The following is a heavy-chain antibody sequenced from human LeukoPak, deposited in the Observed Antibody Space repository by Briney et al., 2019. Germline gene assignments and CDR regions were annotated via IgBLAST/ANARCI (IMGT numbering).Heavy chain of an antibody. J-gene: IGHJ4*02. D-gene: IGHD4-23*01. CDR2: INNDGSNA. Sequence: GGSLRLSCAASGFTFSNYWMHWVRQAPGKGLIWVSRINNDGSNAAYADSVKGRFTISRDNAKNTLYLQMDSLRAEDTAVYYCAMTTVGFDYWGQGALVTVSS. V-gene: IGHV3-74*03. CDR1: GFTFSNYW. CDR3: AMTTVGFDY.